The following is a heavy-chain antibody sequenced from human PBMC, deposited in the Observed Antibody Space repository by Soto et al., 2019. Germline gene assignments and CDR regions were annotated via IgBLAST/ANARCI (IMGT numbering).Heavy chain of an antibody. J-gene: IGHJ4*02. Sequence: SETLSLTCAVSGGSISSGYYWGWIRQPPGKGLEWIGNMHHGGTSYYNPSLKSRVTMSVDTSKNQFSLKLRSVTAADTAVYYCARDVGKFVATVYFDWWGQGTLVTVSS. CDR2: MHHGGTS. V-gene: IGHV4-38-2*02. D-gene: IGHD4-4*01. CDR3: ARDVGKFVATVYFDW. CDR1: GGSISSGYY.